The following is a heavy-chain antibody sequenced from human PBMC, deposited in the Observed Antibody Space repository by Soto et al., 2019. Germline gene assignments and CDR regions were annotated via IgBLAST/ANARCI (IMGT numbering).Heavy chain of an antibody. CDR1: RGYITSNW. J-gene: IGHJ4*02. CDR2: IYHSGGT. D-gene: IGHD3-9*01. CDR3: ATFYDILTGYTFDS. Sequence: SITCALSRGYITSNWWIWVRQPPGKGLEWIGEIYHSGGTRYNPSLKSRVTISVDKSKNQLSLKLNSVTAADTAVYYCATFYDILTGYTFDSWGQGTLVTVSS. V-gene: IGHV4-4*02.